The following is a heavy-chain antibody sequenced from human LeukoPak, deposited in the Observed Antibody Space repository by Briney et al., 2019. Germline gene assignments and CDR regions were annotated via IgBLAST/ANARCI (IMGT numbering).Heavy chain of an antibody. CDR2: IYSGGST. V-gene: IGHV3-53*01. CDR1: GFAVSSNY. CDR3: ARDGGDTATYFDY. Sequence: PGGSLRLSCAASGFAVSSNYMSWVRQAPGKGLEWVSVIYSGGSTYYADSVKGRFTISRDNAKNSLYLQMNSLRAEDTAVYYCARDGGDTATYFDYWGQGTLVTVSS. D-gene: IGHD5-18*01. J-gene: IGHJ4*02.